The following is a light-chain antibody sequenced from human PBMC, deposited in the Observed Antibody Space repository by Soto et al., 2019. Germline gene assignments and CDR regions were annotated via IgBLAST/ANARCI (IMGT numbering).Light chain of an antibody. V-gene: IGKV1-27*01. CDR3: QRYNSGPWT. Sequence: DIQMTQSPSSLSASVGDRITITCRASQGINNYLAWYQQKPGKVPKLLIYGVSTLQSGVPSRFSGSGPGTDFTLTISSLQPEDGATYYCQRYNSGPWTFGQGTKVEIK. CDR2: GVS. J-gene: IGKJ1*01. CDR1: QGINNY.